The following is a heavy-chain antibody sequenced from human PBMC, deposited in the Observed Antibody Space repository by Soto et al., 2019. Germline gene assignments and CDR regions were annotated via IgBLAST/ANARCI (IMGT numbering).Heavy chain of an antibody. D-gene: IGHD3-3*01. CDR3: AKGRKPDHDDGLCAFDS. J-gene: IGHJ4*02. Sequence: QPGGSLRPSCVVPGRTFRSYAMSWVRQAPGKALEWVSGISGGGAGTYYADSVKGRFTISRDPSTTTLFLDMYSLGAEDTAIYYCAKGRKPDHDDGLCAFDSWGQGVLVTVSS. V-gene: IGHV3-23*01. CDR1: GRTFRSYA. CDR2: ISGGGAGT.